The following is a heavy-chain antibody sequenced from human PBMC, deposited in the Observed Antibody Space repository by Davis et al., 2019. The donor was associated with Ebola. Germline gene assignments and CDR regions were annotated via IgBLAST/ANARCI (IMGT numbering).Heavy chain of an antibody. CDR3: ARDHFFAFDF. CDR1: GFTFRNYW. CDR2: IKQDGSEK. Sequence: GESLKISCAASGFTFRNYWMNWLRQVPGKGLEWVATIKQDGSEKCYVDSVKGRFTVSRDNAKNSLFLQMSSLRDEDSAVYYCARDHFFAFDFWSQGVHVSVSS. V-gene: IGHV3-7*01. J-gene: IGHJ4*02.